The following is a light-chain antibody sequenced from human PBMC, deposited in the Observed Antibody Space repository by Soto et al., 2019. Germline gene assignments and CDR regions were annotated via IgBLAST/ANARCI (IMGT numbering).Light chain of an antibody. J-gene: IGLJ2*01. V-gene: IGLV2-14*01. CDR1: SSDVGGYNY. Sequence: QSLLTQPASVSGSPGQSITISCTGTSSDVGGYNYVSWYQQHPGKAPKLMIYDVSNRPSGVSNRFSGSKSGNTASLTISGLQADDEADYYCCSYTSSSTGVFGGGTKLTVL. CDR2: DVS. CDR3: CSYTSSSTGV.